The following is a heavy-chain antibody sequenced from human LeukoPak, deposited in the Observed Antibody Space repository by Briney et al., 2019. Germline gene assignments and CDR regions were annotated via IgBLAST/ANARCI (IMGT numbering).Heavy chain of an antibody. D-gene: IGHD3-16*01. CDR3: ATNLGGHPAAALDR. V-gene: IGHV4-59*01. CDR1: GGSISNYY. CDR2: IYYSGGT. J-gene: IGHJ4*02. Sequence: SETLSLTCTVSGGSISNYYWSWIRQPPGKGLEWIGYIYYSGGTNYNPSLRSRVSMSVDTSKNQFSLMLSSVTAADTAVYYCATNLGGHPAAALDRWGQGTPVTVSS.